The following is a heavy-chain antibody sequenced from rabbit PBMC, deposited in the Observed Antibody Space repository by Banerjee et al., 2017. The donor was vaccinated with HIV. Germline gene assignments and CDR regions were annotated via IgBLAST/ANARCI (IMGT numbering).Heavy chain of an antibody. J-gene: IGHJ4*01. CDR3: ARDLAGVIGWNFNL. CDR2: IYAGSSGNT. Sequence: QEQLEESGGDLVKPEGSLTLTCTVSGFSFSSSYWICWVRQAPGKGLEWIACIYAGSSGNTDYATWVNGRFTISLDNAQSTVFLQMTSLTAADTATYLCARDLAGVIGWNFNLWGPGTLVTVS. V-gene: IGHV1S45*01. CDR1: GFSFSSSYW. D-gene: IGHD4-1*01.